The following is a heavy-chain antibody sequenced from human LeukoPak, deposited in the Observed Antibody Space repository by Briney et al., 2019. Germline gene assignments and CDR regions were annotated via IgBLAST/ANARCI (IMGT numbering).Heavy chain of an antibody. J-gene: IGHJ5*02. Sequence: GGSLRLSCAASGFTVSSNYMSWVRQAPGKGLEWVSVIYSGGSTYYADSVKGRFTISRDNSKNTLYLQINSLRAEHTAVYYCARDYYDSSGYTPGGQGTLVTVSS. CDR2: IYSGGST. V-gene: IGHV3-66*01. CDR3: ARDYYDSSGYTP. D-gene: IGHD3-22*01. CDR1: GFTVSSNY.